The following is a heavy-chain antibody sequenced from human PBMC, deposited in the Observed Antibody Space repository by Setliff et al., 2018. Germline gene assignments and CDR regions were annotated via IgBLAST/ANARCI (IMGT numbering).Heavy chain of an antibody. CDR3: ARMAVRVASRPSSPLDYYYYMDL. J-gene: IGHJ6*03. CDR1: GGPINSDRYY. V-gene: IGHV4-39*01. CDR2: MYSSGST. Sequence: SETLSLTCTVSGGPINSDRYYWGWIRQPPGKGLEWIGSMYSSGSTYYNPSLKSRVTISVDTSQNQFSLKLSSVTAADTAAYYCARMAVRVASRPSSPLDYYYYMDLWGKGATVTVSS. D-gene: IGHD6-6*01.